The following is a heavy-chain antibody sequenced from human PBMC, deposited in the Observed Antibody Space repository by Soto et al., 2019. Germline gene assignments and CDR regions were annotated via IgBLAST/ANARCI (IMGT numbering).Heavy chain of an antibody. CDR2: IYPGDSDT. D-gene: IGHD2-21*01. Sequence: GASQTISCKGSGDSFTRYWIGSVRPMPGKGLEWMGIIYPGDSDTRYSPSFQGQVTVSADKSISTAYLQWSSLKASDTAMYYCARHPSYYDAFDIWGQGTMVTVSS. CDR3: ARHPSYYDAFDI. CDR1: GDSFTRYW. V-gene: IGHV5-51*01. J-gene: IGHJ3*02.